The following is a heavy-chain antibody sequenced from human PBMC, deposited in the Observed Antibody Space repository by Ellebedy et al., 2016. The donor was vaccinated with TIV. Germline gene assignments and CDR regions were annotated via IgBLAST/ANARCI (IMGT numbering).Heavy chain of an antibody. CDR1: GFTFSNYA. CDR3: AREGETFMVATTSSHWSSFDY. D-gene: IGHD4/OR15-4a*01. Sequence: GGSLRLXXAASGFTFSNYAMHWVRQAPDKGLEWVAVISTDGSREHYADSVKGRFTISRDNSRYMVYLQMNSLRPEDAAVYYCAREGETFMVATTSSHWSSFDYWGQGTLVTVSS. CDR2: ISTDGSRE. V-gene: IGHV3-30*04. J-gene: IGHJ4*02.